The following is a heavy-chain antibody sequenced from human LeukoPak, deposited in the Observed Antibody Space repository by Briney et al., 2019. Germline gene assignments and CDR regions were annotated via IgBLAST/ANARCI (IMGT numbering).Heavy chain of an antibody. CDR3: ARDIPHVGYYYYYMDV. Sequence: SETLSLTCSVYGDSIRSSYWNWVRQSAGQGLEWLGRIYTSGTINYNPSLKSRVTISMDKSKNQFSLKLNSVTAADTAIYYCARDIPHVGYYYYYMDVWGKGTTVTVSS. CDR2: IYTSGTI. J-gene: IGHJ6*03. V-gene: IGHV4-4*07. CDR1: GDSIRSSY.